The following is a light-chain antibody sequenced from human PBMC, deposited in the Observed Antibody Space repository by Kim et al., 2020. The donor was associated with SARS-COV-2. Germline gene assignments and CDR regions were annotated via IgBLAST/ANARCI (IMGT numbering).Light chain of an antibody. CDR3: NSRDSSGNHYV. CDR1: SLRSYY. V-gene: IGLV3-19*01. Sequence: AWGQTVRLTCQGDSLRSYYASWYQQKPGQAPVLVIYGKNNRPSGIPDRFSGSSSGNTASLTITGAQAEDEADYYCNSRDSSGNHYVFGTGTKVTVL. CDR2: GKN. J-gene: IGLJ1*01.